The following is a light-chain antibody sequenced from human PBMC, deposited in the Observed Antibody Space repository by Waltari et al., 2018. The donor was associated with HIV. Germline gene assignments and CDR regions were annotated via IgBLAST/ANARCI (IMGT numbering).Light chain of an antibody. CDR1: NSNIGNNY. CDR2: DNN. CDR3: GTWDSSLSAGV. J-gene: IGLJ2*01. Sequence: QSVLTQPPSVSAAPGQKVTISCSGSNSNIGNNYVSWYQQLPGSAPKLLIYDNNKRPSGIPDRFSGSKSGTSATLGITGLQTGDEADYYCGTWDSSLSAGVFGGGTKVT. V-gene: IGLV1-51*01.